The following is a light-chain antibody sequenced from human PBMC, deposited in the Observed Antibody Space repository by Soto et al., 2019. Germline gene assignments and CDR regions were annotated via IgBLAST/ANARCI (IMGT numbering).Light chain of an antibody. V-gene: IGKV1-39*01. Sequence: DIQMTQSPSSLSASVGDRVTITCRASQSISRYLNWYLQKPGKAPKLLIYDASTLQSGVPSRFSGSGSGTDFTLSISSLQPEDFATYYCQQSYSDPPITFGQGTRLEIK. J-gene: IGKJ5*01. CDR3: QQSYSDPPIT. CDR1: QSISRY. CDR2: DAS.